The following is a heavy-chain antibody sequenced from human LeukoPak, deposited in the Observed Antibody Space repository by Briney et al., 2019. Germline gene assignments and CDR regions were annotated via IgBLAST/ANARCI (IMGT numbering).Heavy chain of an antibody. CDR2: ISYDGSNK. D-gene: IGHD2-15*01. CDR3: ARWCSGGSCYPPVWAFDI. Sequence: PGGSLRLSCAASGFTFSSYAMHWVRQAPGKGLEWVAVISYDGSNKYYADSVKGRFTISRDNSKNTLYLQMNSLRAEDTAVYYCARWCSGGSCYPPVWAFDIWGQGTMVTVSS. V-gene: IGHV3-30-3*01. CDR1: GFTFSSYA. J-gene: IGHJ3*02.